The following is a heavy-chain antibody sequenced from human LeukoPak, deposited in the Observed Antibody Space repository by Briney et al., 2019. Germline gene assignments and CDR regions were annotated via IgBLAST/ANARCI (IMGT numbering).Heavy chain of an antibody. Sequence: WGSLRLSCAASGFTFSSYAMSWVRQAPGKGLEWVSAISGSGGSTYYADSVKGRFTISRDNSKNTLYLQMNSLRAEDTAVYYCAKGYYYDSSGYYYFDYWGQGTLVTVSS. D-gene: IGHD3-22*01. J-gene: IGHJ4*02. CDR2: ISGSGGST. CDR1: GFTFSSYA. V-gene: IGHV3-23*01. CDR3: AKGYYYDSSGYYYFDY.